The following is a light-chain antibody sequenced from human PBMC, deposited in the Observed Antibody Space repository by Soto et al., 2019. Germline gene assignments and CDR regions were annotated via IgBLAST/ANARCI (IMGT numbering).Light chain of an antibody. CDR1: QSVSSSY. V-gene: IGKV3-20*01. Sequence: EIVFTQSPGTLSLTPAERATLSCRASQSVSSSYLAWYQQKPGQAPRPLIYGASSRAIGIPDRFSDSGSGTDFTLSISRLEPEDFAVYYCQQYGSSPWTFGQGTKVDIK. J-gene: IGKJ1*01. CDR2: GAS. CDR3: QQYGSSPWT.